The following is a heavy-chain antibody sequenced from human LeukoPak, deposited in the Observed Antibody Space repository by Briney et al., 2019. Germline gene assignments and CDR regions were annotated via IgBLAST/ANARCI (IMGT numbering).Heavy chain of an antibody. D-gene: IGHD1-26*01. Sequence: PGESLRLSCAASGFTFSSYWMTWVRQAPGKGLEWVSNINGDGSIENYVHSVRGRFSIFRDNAKDALYLQMNSLRVDDTAIYYCARDPIVGDTGGGDYWGQGTLVTVSS. V-gene: IGHV3-7*01. CDR3: ARDPIVGDTGGGDY. J-gene: IGHJ4*02. CDR2: INGDGSIE. CDR1: GFTFSSYW.